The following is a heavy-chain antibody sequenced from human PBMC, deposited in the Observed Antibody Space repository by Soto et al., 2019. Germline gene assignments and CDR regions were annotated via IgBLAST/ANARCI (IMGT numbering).Heavy chain of an antibody. Sequence: PGGSLRLSCSVFGFTFSSYAMHWVRQAPGKGLQYVSSISSNGGSTYYADSVKGRFTISRDNSKNTLYLQMSSLRVEDTAAYYCVKDRYVDYWGQGNLVTVSS. J-gene: IGHJ4*02. CDR3: VKDRYVDY. V-gene: IGHV3-64D*06. CDR1: GFTFSSYA. CDR2: ISSNGGST.